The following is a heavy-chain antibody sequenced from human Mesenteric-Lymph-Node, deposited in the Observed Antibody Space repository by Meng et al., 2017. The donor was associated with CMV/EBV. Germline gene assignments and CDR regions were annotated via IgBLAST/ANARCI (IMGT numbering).Heavy chain of an antibody. D-gene: IGHD5-18*01. Sequence: GESLKISCAASGFTFSDYYMSWIRQAPGKGLEWVSYISSSGSTIYYADSVKGRFTISRDNAQNSLYLQMDSLRPEDTAMYYCARAEVVQPWSPPYKYYYGFDVWGQGTTVTVSS. J-gene: IGHJ6*02. CDR2: ISSSGSTI. CDR3: ARAEVVQPWSPPYKYYYGFDV. CDR1: GFTFSDYY. V-gene: IGHV3-11*04.